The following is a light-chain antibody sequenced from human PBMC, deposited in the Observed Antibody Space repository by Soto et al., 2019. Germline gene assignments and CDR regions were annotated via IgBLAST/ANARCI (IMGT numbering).Light chain of an antibody. CDR2: EAT. Sequence: QSVLTQHASVSGSPGQSITISCTGTSSDVGTYDLVSWYQHHPGAAPKLMIYEATRRPSGISNRFSGSKSGNTASLTISGLQAEDEADYYCCSFAGSNSWVFGGGTKVTVL. J-gene: IGLJ3*02. CDR1: SSDVGTYDL. CDR3: CSFAGSNSWV. V-gene: IGLV2-23*01.